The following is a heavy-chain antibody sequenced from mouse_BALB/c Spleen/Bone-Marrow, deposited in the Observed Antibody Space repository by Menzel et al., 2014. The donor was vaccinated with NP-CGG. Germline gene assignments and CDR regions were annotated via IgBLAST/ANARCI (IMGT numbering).Heavy chain of an antibody. V-gene: IGHV1-14*01. CDR3: ATEGAEFFTF. Sequence: SGPELVKPGASVMMSCKASGYTFTSYVMHWVKQKPGQGLEWIGYINPYNDGTKYNEKFKGKATLTSDKSSSTAYMELSSLTSEDSAVYYSATEGAEFFTFWRQGTTLTVS. CDR1: GYTFTSYV. D-gene: IGHD3-3*01. CDR2: INPYNDGT. J-gene: IGHJ2*01.